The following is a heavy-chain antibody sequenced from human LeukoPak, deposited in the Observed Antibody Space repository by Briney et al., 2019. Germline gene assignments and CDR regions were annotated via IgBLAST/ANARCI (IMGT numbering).Heavy chain of an antibody. CDR2: INQDGSEK. J-gene: IGHJ4*02. Sequence: GGSLRLSCAASGFTFSSYWMSWVRQAPGKGLEWVANINQDGSEKYYVDSMRGRFTISRDNSLTSVYLQMNSLRAEDTAVYYCARYRNEGNFDYWGQGTLVTVSS. D-gene: IGHD1-14*01. CDR3: ARYRNEGNFDY. CDR1: GFTFSSYW. V-gene: IGHV3-7*04.